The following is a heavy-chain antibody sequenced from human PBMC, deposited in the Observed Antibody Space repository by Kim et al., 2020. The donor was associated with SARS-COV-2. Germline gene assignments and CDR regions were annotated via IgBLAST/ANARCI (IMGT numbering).Heavy chain of an antibody. V-gene: IGHV1-18*01. CDR3: ARDLLEAWFGELLGLRSYYYYGMDV. CDR2: ISAYNGNT. J-gene: IGHJ6*02. Sequence: ASVKVSCKASGYTFTSYGISWVRQAPGQGLEWMGWISAYNGNTNYAQKLQGRVTMTTDTSTSTAYMELRSLRSDDTAVYYCARDLLEAWFGELLGLRSYYYYGMDVWGQGTTVTVSS. D-gene: IGHD3-10*01. CDR1: GYTFTSYG.